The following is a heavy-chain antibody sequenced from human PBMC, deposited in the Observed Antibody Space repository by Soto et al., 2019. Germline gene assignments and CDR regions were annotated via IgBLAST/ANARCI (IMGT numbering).Heavy chain of an antibody. CDR1: GGTFSSYA. D-gene: IGHD2-2*01. CDR3: ARYIFVSVVPAAIGIDYYYYGMDV. Sequence: SVKVSCKASGGTFSSYAISWVRQAPGQGLEWMGGIIPIFGTANYAQKFQGRVTITAGASTSTAYMELSTLRSEDTAVYYCARYIFVSVVPAAIGIDYYYYGMDVWGQGTTVTAP. CDR2: IIPIFGTA. J-gene: IGHJ6*02. V-gene: IGHV1-69*13.